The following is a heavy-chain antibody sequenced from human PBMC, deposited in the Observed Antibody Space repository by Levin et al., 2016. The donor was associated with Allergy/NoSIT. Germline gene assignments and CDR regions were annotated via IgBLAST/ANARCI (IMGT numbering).Heavy chain of an antibody. J-gene: IGHJ3*02. CDR3: ASPSIRIVGATTGAFDI. V-gene: IGHV4-39*01. Sequence: WIRQPPGKGLEWIGSIYYSGSTYYNPSLKSRVTISVDTSKNQFSLKLSSVTAADTAVYYCASPSIRIVGATTGAFDIWGQGTMVTVSS. D-gene: IGHD1-26*01. CDR2: IYYSGST.